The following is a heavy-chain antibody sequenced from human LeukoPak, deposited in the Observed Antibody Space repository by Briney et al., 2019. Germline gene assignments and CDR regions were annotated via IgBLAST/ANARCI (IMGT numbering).Heavy chain of an antibody. CDR1: GGSISSSSYY. Sequence: SETLSLTCTVSGGSISSSSYYWSWIRQPPGKGLEWIGYIYHSGSTYYNPSLKSRVTISVDRSKNQFSLKLSSVTAADTAVYYCARRALSIYCSSTSCHNWFDPWGQGTLVTVSS. D-gene: IGHD2-2*01. CDR3: ARRALSIYCSSTSCHNWFDP. J-gene: IGHJ5*02. CDR2: IYHSGST. V-gene: IGHV4-30-2*01.